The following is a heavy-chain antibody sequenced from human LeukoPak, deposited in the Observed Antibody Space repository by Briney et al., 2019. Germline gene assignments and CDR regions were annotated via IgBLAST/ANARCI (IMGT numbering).Heavy chain of an antibody. D-gene: IGHD3-22*01. CDR2: ISSSSSYI. V-gene: IGHV3-21*01. CDR3: ASYDSSDDAFDI. J-gene: IGHJ3*02. Sequence: PGGSLRLSCAASGFTFSSYSMNWVRQAPGKGLEWVSSISSSSSYIYYADSVKGRFTISRDNAKNSLYLQMNSLRAEDTAVYYCASYDSSDDAFDIWGQGTMVTVSS. CDR1: GFTFSSYS.